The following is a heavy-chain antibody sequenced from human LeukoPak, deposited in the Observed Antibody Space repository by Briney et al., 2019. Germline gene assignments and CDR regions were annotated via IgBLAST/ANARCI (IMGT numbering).Heavy chain of an antibody. CDR2: IKQDGSEK. CDR1: GFRVSDYY. D-gene: IGHD4-11*01. Sequence: GSLRLSCAVSGFRVSDYYMSWVRQAPGKGLEWVANIKQDGSEKYYVDSVKGRFTISRDNAKNSLYLQMSSLRAEDTAVYYCARDRTTVTTRVHYYYYMDVWGKGTTVTVSS. J-gene: IGHJ6*03. CDR3: ARDRTTVTTRVHYYYYMDV. V-gene: IGHV3-7*01.